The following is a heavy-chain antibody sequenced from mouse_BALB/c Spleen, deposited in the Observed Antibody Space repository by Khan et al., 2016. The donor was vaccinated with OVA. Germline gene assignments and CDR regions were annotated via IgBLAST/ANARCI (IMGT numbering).Heavy chain of an antibody. J-gene: IGHJ1*01. CDR1: GFPFRNYW. D-gene: IGHD3-3*01. V-gene: IGHV6-6*02. Sequence: EVKLEESGGGLVQPGGSMKLPRVASGFPFRNYWMNWVRQSPEKGSEWVAEIRLKSNIYATHYAESVRGRFTISRDDSRSSVYLQMNNLGAEDTGIYYCARGWDWYFHVWGAGTTVTVSS. CDR2: IRLKSNIYAT. CDR3: ARGWDWYFHV.